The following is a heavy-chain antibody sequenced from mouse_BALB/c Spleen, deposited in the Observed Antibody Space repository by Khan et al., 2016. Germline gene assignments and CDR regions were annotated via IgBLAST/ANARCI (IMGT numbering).Heavy chain of an antibody. D-gene: IGHD1-1*01. CDR1: GYTFTAYW. CDR3: GKGYYDFDY. J-gene: IGHJ2*01. V-gene: IGHV1-7*01. CDR2: INPSSGYT. Sequence: VQLQESGAELAKPGASVKMSCKASGYTFTAYWMHWIKQRPGQGLEWIGYINPSSGYTEYNQKFKDKATLTADRSSSTAYMQLSSLTSEDSAVYYCGKGYYDFDYWGQGTTLTVSS.